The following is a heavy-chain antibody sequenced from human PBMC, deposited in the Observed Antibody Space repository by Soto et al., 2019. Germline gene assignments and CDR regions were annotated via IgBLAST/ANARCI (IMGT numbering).Heavy chain of an antibody. D-gene: IGHD6-19*01. CDR3: ATPAVAVYYYYYGMDV. CDR1: GYTLTELS. V-gene: IGHV1-24*01. Sequence: ASVKVSCKVSGYTLTELSMHLVRQAPGKGLEWMGGFDPEDGETIYAQKFQGRVTMTEDTSTDTAYMELSSLRSEDTAVYYCATPAVAVYYYYYGMDVWGQGTTVTVSS. CDR2: FDPEDGET. J-gene: IGHJ6*02.